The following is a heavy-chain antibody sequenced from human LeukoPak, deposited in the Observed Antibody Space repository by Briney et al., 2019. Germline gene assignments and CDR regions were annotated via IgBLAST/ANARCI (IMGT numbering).Heavy chain of an antibody. CDR2: ISGSGGST. Sequence: PGGSLRLSCAASGFTFSSYAMSWVRQAPGKGLEWVSGISGSGGSTYYADSVKGRFTISRDNSKNTLYLQMNSLRAEDTAVYYCANAARAMIVVVFVFDYWGQGTLVTVSS. CDR1: GFTFSSYA. V-gene: IGHV3-23*01. J-gene: IGHJ4*02. CDR3: ANAARAMIVVVFVFDY. D-gene: IGHD3-22*01.